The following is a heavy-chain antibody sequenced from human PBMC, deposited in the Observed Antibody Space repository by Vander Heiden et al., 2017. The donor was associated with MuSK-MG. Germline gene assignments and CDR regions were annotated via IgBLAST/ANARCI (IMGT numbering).Heavy chain of an antibody. CDR2: IYHSGST. V-gene: IGHV4-34*01. CDR3: ARVPPGFTSGYYLYYYYGMDV. J-gene: IGHJ6*02. CDR1: GGSFSGYY. Sequence: QVQLQQWGAGLLKPSATLSLTCAVYGGSFSGYYWSWIRQPPGKGLEWIGEIYHSGSTNYNPSLKSRVTISVDTSKNQFSLKLSSVTAADTAVYYCARVPPGFTSGYYLYYYYGMDVWGQGTTVTVSS. D-gene: IGHD3-3*01.